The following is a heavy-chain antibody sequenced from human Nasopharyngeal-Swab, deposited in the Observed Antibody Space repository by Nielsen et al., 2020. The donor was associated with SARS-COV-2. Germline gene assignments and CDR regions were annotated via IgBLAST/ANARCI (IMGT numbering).Heavy chain of an antibody. D-gene: IGHD3-16*01. V-gene: IGHV1-2*02. Sequence: SVKVSCKASGYTFTGYYIHWVRQAPGQGLEWMGWINPNGGGTNYAQEFQGRVTMTRDTSISTTYMDLRWLRSDDTAVYYCARGPAHGAYPSRASFDLWGRGTLVTVSS. CDR2: INPNGGGT. CDR3: ARGPAHGAYPSRASFDL. CDR1: GYTFTGYY. J-gene: IGHJ2*01.